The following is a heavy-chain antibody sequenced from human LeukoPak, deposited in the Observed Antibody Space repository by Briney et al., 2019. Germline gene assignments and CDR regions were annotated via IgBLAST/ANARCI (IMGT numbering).Heavy chain of an antibody. D-gene: IGHD6-13*01. V-gene: IGHV4-38-2*01. CDR2: IYHSGST. J-gene: IGHJ4*02. Sequence: SETLSLTCAVSGYSISSGYYCGWIRPPPGKGLQWIGSIYHSGSTYYNPSLKSRVTISVDTSKNQFSLKLSSVTAADTAVYYCARGSIAAAYPYYFDYWGQGTLVTDSS. CDR3: ARGSIAAAYPYYFDY. CDR1: GYSISSGYY.